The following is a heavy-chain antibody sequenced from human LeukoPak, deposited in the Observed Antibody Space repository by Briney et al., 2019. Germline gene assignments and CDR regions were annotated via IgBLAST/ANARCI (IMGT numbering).Heavy chain of an antibody. J-gene: IGHJ6*03. CDR2: IFYSGST. CDR3: ARADYYYMDV. CDR1: GDSISSSSYY. Sequence: SETLSLTCTVSGDSISSSSYYWGWIRQPPGKGLEWIGTIFYSGSTYYNPSLKSRVTLSVDTSKNQYSLKLSSVTAADTAVYYCARADYYYMDVWGKGTTVTVSS. V-gene: IGHV4-39*01.